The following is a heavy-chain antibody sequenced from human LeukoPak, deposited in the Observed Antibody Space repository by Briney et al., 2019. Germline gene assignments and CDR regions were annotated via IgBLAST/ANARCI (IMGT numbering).Heavy chain of an antibody. J-gene: IGHJ4*02. CDR2: VYPGDSDT. D-gene: IGHD6-13*01. CDR1: GYSFASYW. Sequence: PGESLKISCKGSGYSFASYWIGWVRQMPGKGLEWMGVVYPGDSDTRYSSSFQGQVTISADKSISTAYLQWSSLKASDTAMYYCARGHLYDYSSTSYYFDYWGQGTLVTVSS. CDR3: ARGHLYDYSSTSYYFDY. V-gene: IGHV5-51*01.